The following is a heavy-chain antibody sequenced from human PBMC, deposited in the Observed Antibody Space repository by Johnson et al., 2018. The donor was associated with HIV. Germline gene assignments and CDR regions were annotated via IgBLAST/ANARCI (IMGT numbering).Heavy chain of an antibody. CDR1: GFTFDDYG. CDR3: AKSPGKDHGGNSGGVDI. CDR2: INWTGGST. J-gene: IGHJ3*02. D-gene: IGHD4/OR15-4a*01. Sequence: VQLVESGGGAVRPGVSLRLSCAASGFTFDDYGMSWVRQAPGKGLEWVSGINWTGGSTGYADSVKGRFTISRANAKNSLHLQMTGLGAEDTAVYYCAKSPGKDHGGNSGGVDIWGQGTMVTVSS. V-gene: IGHV3-20*04.